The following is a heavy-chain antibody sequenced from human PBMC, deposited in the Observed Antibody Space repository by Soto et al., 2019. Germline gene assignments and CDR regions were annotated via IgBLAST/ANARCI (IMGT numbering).Heavy chain of an antibody. Sequence: QLQLQESGPGLVKPSETLSLTCTVSGGSISSSSYYWSWIRQPPGKGLEWIGSIYYSGSTYYNPSLKSRVTISVDTSKNQFSLKLSSVTAADTAVYYCAVSRLNAFDIWGQGTMVTVSS. J-gene: IGHJ3*02. CDR2: IYYSGST. CDR3: AVSRLNAFDI. CDR1: GGSISSSSYY. V-gene: IGHV4-39*01.